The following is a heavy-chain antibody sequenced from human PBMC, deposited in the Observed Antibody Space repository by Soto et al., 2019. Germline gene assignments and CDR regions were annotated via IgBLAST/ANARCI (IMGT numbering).Heavy chain of an antibody. CDR2: IWYDGSNK. Sequence: HPGGSLRLSCAASGFTFSSYGMHWVRQAPGKGLEWVAVIWYDGSNKYYADSVKGRFTISRDNSKNTLYLQMNSLRAEDTAVYYCARDHPRSGGSPPYYYYGMDVWGQGTTVTVSS. D-gene: IGHD6-19*01. CDR1: GFTFSSYG. V-gene: IGHV3-33*01. CDR3: ARDHPRSGGSPPYYYYGMDV. J-gene: IGHJ6*02.